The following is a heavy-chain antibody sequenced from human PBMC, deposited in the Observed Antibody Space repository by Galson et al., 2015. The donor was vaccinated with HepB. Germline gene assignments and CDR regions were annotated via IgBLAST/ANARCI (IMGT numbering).Heavy chain of an antibody. CDR1: EFTFSSYW. D-gene: IGHD6-19*01. V-gene: IGHV3-7*03. Sequence: SLRLSCAASEFTFSSYWMTWVRQAPGKGLGWVANIKEDGSEKYYVDSVRGRFTISRDNAKNSLYLQMNSLRAEDTAVYYCVRDRGLYSSGWYSWGQGTLVTVSS. CDR2: IKEDGSEK. CDR3: VRDRGLYSSGWYS. J-gene: IGHJ4*02.